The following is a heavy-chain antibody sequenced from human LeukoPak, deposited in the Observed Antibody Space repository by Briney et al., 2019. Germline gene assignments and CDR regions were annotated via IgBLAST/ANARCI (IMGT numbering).Heavy chain of an antibody. D-gene: IGHD3-10*01. Sequence: GGSLRLSCAASGFTFDDYAMHWVRQAPGKGLEWVSGISWNSGSIGYADSVKGRFTISRDNAKNSLYLQMNSLRAEDTALYYCAKGSGSYYNPGPDYWGQGTLVTVSS. CDR3: AKGSGSYYNPGPDY. V-gene: IGHV3-9*01. J-gene: IGHJ4*02. CDR1: GFTFDDYA. CDR2: ISWNSGSI.